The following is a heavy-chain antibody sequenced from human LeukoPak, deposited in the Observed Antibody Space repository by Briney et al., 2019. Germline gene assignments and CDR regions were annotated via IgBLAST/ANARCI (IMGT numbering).Heavy chain of an antibody. CDR1: GYTFTGYY. CDR2: INPNSGGT. J-gene: IGHJ4*02. V-gene: IGHV1-2*02. D-gene: IGHD3-10*01. Sequence: ASVKVSCKASGYTFTGYYMHWVRQAPGQGREWMGWINPNSGGTNYAQKFQSRVTMTRDTSISTAYMELSRLRSDDTAVYYCARGGGYYGSGSDFDYWGQGTLVTVSS. CDR3: ARGGGYYGSGSDFDY.